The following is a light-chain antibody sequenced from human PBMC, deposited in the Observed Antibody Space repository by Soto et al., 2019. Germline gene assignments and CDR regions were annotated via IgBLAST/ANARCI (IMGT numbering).Light chain of an antibody. J-gene: IGKJ2*01. CDR3: QQYGSSPST. Sequence: EIVLTQSPGTLSLAPGERATLSCRASQTVSSNYLAWHQQRPGQAPRLLIYGASGRATGIPDRFSGSGSGTDFTFTISRLETEDFAVYYCQQYGSSPSTFGQGTNLEIK. CDR1: QTVSSNY. V-gene: IGKV3-20*01. CDR2: GAS.